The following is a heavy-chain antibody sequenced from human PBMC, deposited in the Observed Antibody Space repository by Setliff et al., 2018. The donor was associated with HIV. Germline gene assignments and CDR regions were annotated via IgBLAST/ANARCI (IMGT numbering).Heavy chain of an antibody. Sequence: SETLSLTCTVSGVSFSSSSYYRGWIRQPPGKGLEWIGSFYYSGSTYYNPSLKSRVTISVDTSKNHFSLRLSSVTAADTAVYYCARGEFYCGTDCYWSSFDYWGQGILVTVSS. CDR3: ARGEFYCGTDCYWSSFDY. J-gene: IGHJ4*02. D-gene: IGHD2-21*02. CDR1: GVSFSSSSYY. V-gene: IGHV4-39*02. CDR2: FYYSGST.